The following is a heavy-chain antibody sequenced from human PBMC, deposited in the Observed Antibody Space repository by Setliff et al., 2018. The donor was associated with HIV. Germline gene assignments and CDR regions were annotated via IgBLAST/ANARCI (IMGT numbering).Heavy chain of an antibody. J-gene: IGHJ4*02. CDR2: IYAGGST. CDR3: AKDDPSVY. Sequence: GGSLRLSCAASGFTFSSAWMGWVRQAPAKGLEWVSVIYAGGSTYYADSVKGRFTISRDNSKNTLYLQMNSLRAEDTAVYYCAKDDPSVYWGQGTLVTVSS. V-gene: IGHV3-53*01. CDR1: GFTFSSAW.